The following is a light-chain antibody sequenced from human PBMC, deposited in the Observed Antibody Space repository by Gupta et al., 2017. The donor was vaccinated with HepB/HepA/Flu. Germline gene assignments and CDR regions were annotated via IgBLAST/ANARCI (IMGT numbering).Light chain of an antibody. CDR3: SSYTGTRTLI. CDR1: DNDVGSYKF. J-gene: IGLJ2*01. Sequence: QHALTQPASVSGPPGQSITISCRGTDNDVGSYKFVSWYQQHSGKAPRLIIYDVSNRPSGVSSRFYGSKSVNAASLTISGLQPDDEADYYCSSYTGTRTLIFGGGTRVTVV. V-gene: IGLV2-14*03. CDR2: DVS.